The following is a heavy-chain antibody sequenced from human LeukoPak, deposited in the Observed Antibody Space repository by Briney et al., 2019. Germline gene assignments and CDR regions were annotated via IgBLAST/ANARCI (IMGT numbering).Heavy chain of an antibody. D-gene: IGHD2-15*01. Sequence: GGPLRLSCAASGFTFSSYSMNWVRQAPGKGLEWVSYISSSSSTIYYADSVKGRFTISRDNAKNSLYLQMNSLRDEDTAVYYCARASCSGGSCSYYYYYGMDVWGRGTTDPVSS. J-gene: IGHJ6*02. CDR1: GFTFSSYS. CDR3: ARASCSGGSCSYYYYYGMDV. V-gene: IGHV3-48*02. CDR2: ISSSSSTI.